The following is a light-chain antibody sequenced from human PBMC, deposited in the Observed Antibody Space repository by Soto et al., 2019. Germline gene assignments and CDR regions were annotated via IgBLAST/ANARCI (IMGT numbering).Light chain of an antibody. V-gene: IGLV1-40*01. Sequence: QSVLTQPPSVSGAPGQRVTISCTGSSSNIGAGYDVHWYQQLPGTAPKLLIYDNNNRPSGVPDRFSGSKSGTSASLAITGLQAEDEADYYCQSYDSSLSRSGVFGGGTKVTVL. J-gene: IGLJ2*01. CDR3: QSYDSSLSRSGV. CDR2: DNN. CDR1: SSNIGAGYD.